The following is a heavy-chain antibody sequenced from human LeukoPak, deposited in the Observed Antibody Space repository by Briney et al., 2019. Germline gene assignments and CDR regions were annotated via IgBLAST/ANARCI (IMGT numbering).Heavy chain of an antibody. J-gene: IGHJ4*02. V-gene: IGHV3-33*01. CDR3: ARDPDRYYFDY. D-gene: IGHD1-14*01. Sequence: PGRSLRLSCAASGFTFSSYGMHWVRQAPGKGLEWVAVIWYDGSNKYYADSVKGRFTISRDNSKNTLYLQMNSLRAEDTAVYYCARDPDRYYFDYWGQGTLVTVCS. CDR2: IWYDGSNK. CDR1: GFTFSSYG.